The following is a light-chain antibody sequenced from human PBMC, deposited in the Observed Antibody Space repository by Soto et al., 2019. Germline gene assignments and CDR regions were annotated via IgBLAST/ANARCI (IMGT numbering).Light chain of an antibody. CDR3: FLTYSGSRV. CDR2: DIS. J-gene: IGLJ2*01. Sequence: QAVVTQEPSLTVSPGGTVTLTCGSSTGAVTSGHYPYWFQQKPGQAPRTLIYDISKKHSWTPARFSGSLLGGKAALTLSGAQPEDEADYYCFLTYSGSRVFSGGTRLTVL. CDR1: TGAVTSGHY. V-gene: IGLV7-46*01.